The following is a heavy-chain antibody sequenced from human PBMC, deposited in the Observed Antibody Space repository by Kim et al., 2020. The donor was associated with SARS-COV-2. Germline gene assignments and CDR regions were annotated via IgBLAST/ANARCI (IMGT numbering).Heavy chain of an antibody. Sequence: ASVKVSCKASGYTFTSYAMNWVRQAPGQGLEWMGWINTNTGNPTYAQGFTGRFVFSLDTSVSTAYLQISSLKAEDTAVYYCARAQWELLRAVWYFDLWGRGTLVTVSS. CDR2: INTNTGNP. CDR1: GYTFTSYA. D-gene: IGHD1-26*01. CDR3: ARAQWELLRAVWYFDL. J-gene: IGHJ2*01. V-gene: IGHV7-4-1*02.